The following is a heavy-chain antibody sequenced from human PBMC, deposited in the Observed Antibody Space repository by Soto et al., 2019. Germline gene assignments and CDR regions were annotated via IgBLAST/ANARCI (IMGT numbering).Heavy chain of an antibody. D-gene: IGHD6-13*01. CDR2: IIPIFGAS. J-gene: IGHJ4*02. Sequence: QVQLVQSGPEVKKPGSSVKVSCKSSGGTFTTYTFSWVRQAPGQGLEWMAGIIPIFGASKSAQKYQDRVAITTDESTRTIYMELSSLRSDDTAVYYCARDGDGTSLAYWGQGTLVTVSS. V-gene: IGHV1-69*01. CDR1: GGTFTTYT. CDR3: ARDGDGTSLAY.